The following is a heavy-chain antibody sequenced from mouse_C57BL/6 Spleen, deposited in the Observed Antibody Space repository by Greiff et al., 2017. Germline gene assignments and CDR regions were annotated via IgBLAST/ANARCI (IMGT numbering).Heavy chain of an antibody. CDR1: GFNIKNTY. CDR2: IDPANGNT. V-gene: IGHV14-3*01. CDR3: ARQDYYGSSPGNFDY. Sequence: VQLQQSVAELVRPGASVKLSCTASGFNIKNTYMHWVKQRPEQGLEWIGRIDPANGNTKYAPKFQGKATITADTSSNTAYLQLSSLTSEDTAIYYCARQDYYGSSPGNFDYWGQGTTLTVSS. D-gene: IGHD1-1*01. J-gene: IGHJ2*01.